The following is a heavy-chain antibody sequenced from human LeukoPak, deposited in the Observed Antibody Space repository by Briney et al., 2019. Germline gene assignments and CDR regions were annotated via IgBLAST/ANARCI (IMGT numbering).Heavy chain of an antibody. V-gene: IGHV1-69*04. CDR2: IIPILGIA. CDR1: GGTFSSYA. J-gene: IGHJ6*02. CDR3: ASRYSGYDAYYYYGMDV. Sequence: SVKVSCKASGGTFSSYAISWVRQAPGQGLEWMGRIIPILGIANYAQKFQGRVTITADKSTSTAYMELSSLRSEDTAVYYCASRYSGYDAYYYYGMDVWGQGTMVTVSS. D-gene: IGHD5-12*01.